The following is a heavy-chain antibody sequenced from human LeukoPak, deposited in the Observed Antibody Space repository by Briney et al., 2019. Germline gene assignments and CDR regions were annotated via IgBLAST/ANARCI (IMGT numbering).Heavy chain of an antibody. CDR3: ASQPYYFDSSGYYDY. CDR2: ISAYNGNT. J-gene: IGHJ4*02. V-gene: IGHV1-18*01. D-gene: IGHD3-22*01. CDR1: GYTFTSYG. Sequence: ASVKVSCKASGYTFTSYGISWVRQAPGQGLEWMGWISAYNGNTNYAQKLQGRVTMTTDTSTSTAYMELRSLRSDDTAVYYCASQPYYFDSSGYYDYWGQGTLVTVSS.